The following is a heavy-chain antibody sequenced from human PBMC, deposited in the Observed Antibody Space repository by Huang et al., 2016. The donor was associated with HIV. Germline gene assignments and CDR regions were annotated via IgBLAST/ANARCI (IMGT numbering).Heavy chain of an antibody. V-gene: IGHV1-58*02. CDR3: AASYSSGWPGGDPLDH. CDR1: GSNFDNYA. Sequence: QLSLVQSGPAIKKPGTSMRVSCEASGSNFDNYAIQWVRQARGRRPEWIGWILGGDGHTNYAQKFQKRVTSFKDLNTTTVSMELKSLRSDDTAIYYCAASYSSGWPGGDPLDHWGQGTLVSVSS. J-gene: IGHJ4*02. D-gene: IGHD6-19*01. CDR2: ILGGDGHT.